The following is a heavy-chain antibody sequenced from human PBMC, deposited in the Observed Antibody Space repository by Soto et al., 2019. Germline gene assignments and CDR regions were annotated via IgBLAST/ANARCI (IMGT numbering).Heavy chain of an antibody. V-gene: IGHV1-24*01. Sequence: ASVKVSCKVSGYTLTELSMHWLRQAPGKGLEWMGGFDPEDGETIYAQKFQGRVTMTEDTSTDTAYMELSSLRSEDTAVYYCATVNSYCSSTSCSFEYWGQGTLVTVSS. CDR1: GYTLTELS. CDR2: FDPEDGET. CDR3: ATVNSYCSSTSCSFEY. J-gene: IGHJ4*02. D-gene: IGHD2-2*01.